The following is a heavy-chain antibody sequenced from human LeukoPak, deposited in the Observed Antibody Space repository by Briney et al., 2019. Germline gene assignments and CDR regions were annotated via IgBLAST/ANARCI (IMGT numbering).Heavy chain of an antibody. CDR3: ARGGGSGWPYYYYYGMDV. CDR1: GYTFTSYD. V-gene: IGHV1-8*01. CDR2: MNPNSGNT. Sequence: ASVKVSCKASGYTFTSYDINWVRQATGQGLEWMGWMNPNSGNTGYAQKFQGRVTMTRNTSISTAYMELGSLRSEDTAVYYCARGGGSGWPYYYYYGMDVWGQGTTVTVSS. D-gene: IGHD6-19*01. J-gene: IGHJ6*02.